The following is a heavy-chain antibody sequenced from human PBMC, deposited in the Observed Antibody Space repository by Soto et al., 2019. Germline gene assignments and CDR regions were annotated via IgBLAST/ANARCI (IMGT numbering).Heavy chain of an antibody. CDR2: IFSSGST. J-gene: IGHJ4*02. V-gene: IGHV4-4*07. CDR3: AREGSYSAYNFAHGIQLWSFDF. CDR1: GGSINTFY. Sequence: SETLSLTCTVSGGSINTFYWSWVRQPAGKGLEWIGRIFSSGSTGFNPSLESRVAMSVDTSKNHFSLNLSSVTAADMAVYYCAREGSYSAYNFAHGIQLWSFDFWGQGALVTVSS. D-gene: IGHD5-12*01.